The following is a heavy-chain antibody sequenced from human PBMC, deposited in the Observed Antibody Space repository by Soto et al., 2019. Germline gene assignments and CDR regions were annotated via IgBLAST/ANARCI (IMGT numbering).Heavy chain of an antibody. J-gene: IGHJ3*01. D-gene: IGHD3-10*01. Sequence: GGSLRLSCAASGFTFSRYGMNWLRQAPGKGLEWVASISSSTSYVYYADSVKGRFSTSRDNAKNILYLEMNSLRAEDTAVYYCAKSRGSGSYFNPSDAFDFWGQGTMVTVSS. CDR2: ISSSTSYV. CDR3: AKSRGSGSYFNPSDAFDF. CDR1: GFTFSRYG. V-gene: IGHV3-21*04.